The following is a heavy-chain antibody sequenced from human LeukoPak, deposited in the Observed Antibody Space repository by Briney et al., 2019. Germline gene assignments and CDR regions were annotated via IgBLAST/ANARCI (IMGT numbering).Heavy chain of an antibody. CDR3: ARDQGDMGMYYDIWSGPIYNWFDP. CDR1: GYTFTSFA. D-gene: IGHD3-3*01. V-gene: IGHV1-3*03. J-gene: IGHJ5*02. CDR2: INAGNGNT. Sequence: GASVKVSCKASGYTFTSFAMHWVRQAPGQRLEWMGWINAGNGNTKYSQEFQGRVTITRDTSASTAYMELRSLRSEDMAVYYCARDQGDMGMYYDIWSGPIYNWFDPWGQGTLVAVSS.